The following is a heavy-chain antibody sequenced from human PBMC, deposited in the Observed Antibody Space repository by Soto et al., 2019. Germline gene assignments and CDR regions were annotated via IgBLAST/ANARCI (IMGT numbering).Heavy chain of an antibody. J-gene: IGHJ6*02. V-gene: IGHV1-69*13. CDR2: IIPIFGTA. D-gene: IGHD3-10*01. CDR3: ARKDTMVRGVIITSPAWYYYYGMDV. Sequence: SVKVSCKASGGTFSSYAISWVRQAPGQGLEWMGGIIPIFGTANYAQKFQGRVTITADESTSTAYMELSSLRSEDTAVYYCARKDTMVRGVIITSPAWYYYYGMDVWGQGTTVTVSS. CDR1: GGTFSSYA.